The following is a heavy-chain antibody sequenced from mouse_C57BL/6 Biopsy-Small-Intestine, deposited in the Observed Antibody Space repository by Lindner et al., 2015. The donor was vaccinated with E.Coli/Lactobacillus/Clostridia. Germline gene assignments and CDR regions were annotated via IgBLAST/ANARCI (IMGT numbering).Heavy chain of an antibody. J-gene: IGHJ4*01. CDR2: IGPDNGNT. CDR3: AITDPRLSLDY. D-gene: IGHD2-4*01. CDR1: GYTFINYG. V-gene: IGHV1-66*01. Sequence: SVKVSCKTSGYTFINYGIDWMRQAPGQGLEWMGWIGPDNGNTKYAQNVQGRVTLTTDTSTRTAYMELTSLRFDDTAVYYCAITDPRLSLDYWGQGTPITVSS.